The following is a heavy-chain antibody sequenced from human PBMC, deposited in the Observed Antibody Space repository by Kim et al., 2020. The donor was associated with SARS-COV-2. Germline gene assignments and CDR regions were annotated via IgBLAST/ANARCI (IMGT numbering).Heavy chain of an antibody. CDR3: ARGLVVVTATNAFDI. J-gene: IGHJ3*02. CDR2: IYPGDSDT. D-gene: IGHD2-21*02. CDR1: GYSFATYW. V-gene: IGHV5-51*01. Sequence: GESLKISCKGSGYSFATYWIGWVRQMPGKGLEWMGIIYPGDSDTKYSPSFQGQATISADKSISTAYLQWSSLKASDTAMYYCARGLVVVTATNAFDIWGQGTMVTVSS.